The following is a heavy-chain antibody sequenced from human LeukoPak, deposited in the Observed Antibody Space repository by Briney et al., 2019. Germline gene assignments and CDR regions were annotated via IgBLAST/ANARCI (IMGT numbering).Heavy chain of an antibody. CDR2: ISSSSSYI. J-gene: IGHJ4*02. CDR1: GFTFSSYS. Sequence: GGSLRLSCAASGFTFSSYSMNWVTQAPGKGLEWVSSISSSSSYIYYADSVKGRFTISRDNAKNSLYLQMNSLRAEDTAVYSCARGVSGSYGALFDSWGQGTLVTVSS. CDR3: ARGVSGSYGALFDS. V-gene: IGHV3-21*01. D-gene: IGHD1-26*01.